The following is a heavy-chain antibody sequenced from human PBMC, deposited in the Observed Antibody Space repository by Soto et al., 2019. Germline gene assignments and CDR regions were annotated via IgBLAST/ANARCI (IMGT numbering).Heavy chain of an antibody. V-gene: IGHV1-2*02. CDR3: AREPMVRAANGFDI. Sequence: ASVTVSCTPSRYTFTVNYMHSLRQAPGQGLEWMGWINPHSVGTNYAQKLQGRVNMTRDTSISTAYMELSRLRSDDTAVYYCAREPMVRAANGFDIWGQGTMVTVSS. CDR2: INPHSVGT. J-gene: IGHJ3*02. D-gene: IGHD3-10*01. CDR1: RYTFTVNY.